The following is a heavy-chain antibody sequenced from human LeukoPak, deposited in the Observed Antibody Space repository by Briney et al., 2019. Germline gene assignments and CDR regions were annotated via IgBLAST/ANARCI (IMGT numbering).Heavy chain of an antibody. Sequence: GGSLRLSCAASGFTFSSYSMNWDRQAPGKGLEWVSSISSSSSYIYYADSVKGRFTISRDNAKNTLYLQMNSLRAEDTAVYYCARASWGYYDSSGYPFDYWGQGTLVTVSS. J-gene: IGHJ4*02. V-gene: IGHV3-21*01. D-gene: IGHD3-22*01. CDR3: ARASWGYYDSSGYPFDY. CDR2: ISSSSSYI. CDR1: GFTFSSYS.